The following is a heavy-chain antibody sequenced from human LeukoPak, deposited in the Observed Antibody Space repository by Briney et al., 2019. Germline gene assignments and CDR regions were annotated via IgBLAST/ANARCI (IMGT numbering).Heavy chain of an antibody. CDR3: ARGKYCSSTSCLDAFDI. J-gene: IGHJ3*02. D-gene: IGHD2-2*01. Sequence: PGGSLRLSCAASGFTFSSYAMHWVRQAPGKGLEYVSAISSNGGSTYYANSVKGRFTISRDNSKNTLYLQMGSLRAEDMAVYYCARGKYCSSTSCLDAFDIWGQGTMVTVSS. V-gene: IGHV3-64*01. CDR1: GFTFSSYA. CDR2: ISSNGGST.